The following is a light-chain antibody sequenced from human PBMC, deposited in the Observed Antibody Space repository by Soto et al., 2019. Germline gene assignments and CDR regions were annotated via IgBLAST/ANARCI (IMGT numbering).Light chain of an antibody. CDR3: QQYGSSPLT. J-gene: IGKJ4*01. Sequence: EIVLTQSPGTLSLSPGERATLSCRASQSVSSNSLAWYQQKPGQAPRLLIYGASTRANAIPDRFSGSGSGTDFTLTVIRLEAEDFAVYYCQQYGSSPLTFGGGTMVDIK. V-gene: IGKV3-20*01. CDR1: QSVSSNS. CDR2: GAS.